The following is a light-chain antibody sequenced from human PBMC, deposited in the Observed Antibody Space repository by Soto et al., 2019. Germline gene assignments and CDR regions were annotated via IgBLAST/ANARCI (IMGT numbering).Light chain of an antibody. J-gene: IGKJ1*01. CDR1: QSVRSN. Sequence: EIVMTQSPATLSVSPGEGATLSCRAGQSVRSNLAWYQHKPGQAPRLLIYGASTRATGIPARFSGSGSGTEFTLTISRLQSEDFAVYYCQQYNNWPGTFGLGTKVEIK. CDR3: QQYNNWPGT. V-gene: IGKV3-15*01. CDR2: GAS.